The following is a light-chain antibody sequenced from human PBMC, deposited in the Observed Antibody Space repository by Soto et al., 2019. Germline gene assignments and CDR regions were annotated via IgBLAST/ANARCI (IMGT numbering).Light chain of an antibody. Sequence: DIQMTQSPSSLSASVGDTVTITCRASQTINSWLAWYQHRPGKGPKLLIYKTSTVEGGVPLRFTRSGSGTEFTPTISSLQPADSATHYCQQYNTYPMTLGQGTKVDIK. CDR1: QTINSW. CDR3: QQYNTYPMT. V-gene: IGKV1-5*03. J-gene: IGKJ1*01. CDR2: KTS.